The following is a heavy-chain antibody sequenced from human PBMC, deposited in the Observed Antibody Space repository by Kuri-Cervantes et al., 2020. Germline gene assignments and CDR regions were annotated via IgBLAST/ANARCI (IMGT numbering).Heavy chain of an antibody. Sequence: GSLRLSCAVYGGSFSGSYWSWIRQPPGKGLEWIGEIYHSGSTNYNPSLKSRVTISVDTSKNQFSLKLSSVTAADTAVYYCARSNYYGSGSNFDYWGQGTLVTVSS. D-gene: IGHD3-10*01. V-gene: IGHV4-34*01. CDR1: GGSFSGSY. CDR3: ARSNYYGSGSNFDY. J-gene: IGHJ4*02. CDR2: IYHSGST.